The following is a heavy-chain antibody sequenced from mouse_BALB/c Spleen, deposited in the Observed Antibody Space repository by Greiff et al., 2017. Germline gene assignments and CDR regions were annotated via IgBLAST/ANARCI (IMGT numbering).Heavy chain of an antibody. CDR1: GFTFSSFG. J-gene: IGHJ2*01. D-gene: IGHD2-1*01. V-gene: IGHV5-17*02. Sequence: EVHLVESGGGLVQPGGSRKLSCAASGFTFSSFGMHWVRQAPEKGLEWVAYISSGSSTIYYADTVKGRFTISRDNPKNTLFLQMTSLRSEDTATYYCARSGNYVFDYWGQGTTLTVSS. CDR3: ARSGNYVFDY. CDR2: ISSGSSTI.